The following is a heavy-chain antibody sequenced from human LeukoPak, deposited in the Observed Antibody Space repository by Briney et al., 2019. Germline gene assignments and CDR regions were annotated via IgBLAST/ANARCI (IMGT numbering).Heavy chain of an antibody. CDR2: IIPIFGTA. J-gene: IGHJ5*02. V-gene: IGHV1-69*05. CDR1: GGTFSSYA. D-gene: IGHD5-18*01. Sequence: ASVKVSCKAPGGTFSSYAISWVRQAPGQRLEWMGGIIPIFGTANYAQKFQGRVTITTDESTSTAYMELSSLRSEDTAVYYCAREGEQLWSNNWFDPWGQGTLVTVSS. CDR3: AREGEQLWSNNWFDP.